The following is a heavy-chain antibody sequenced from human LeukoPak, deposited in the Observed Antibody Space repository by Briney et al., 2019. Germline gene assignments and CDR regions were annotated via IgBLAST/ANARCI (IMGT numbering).Heavy chain of an antibody. CDR1: GYTFTGYY. D-gene: IGHD3-22*01. CDR2: INPNSGGT. CDR3: VKARDFYDSSGYIRGFDY. Sequence: ASVKVSCKSSGYTFTGYYIHWVRQAPGQGLEWMGWINPNSGGTDYAQKFRGWVTMTRDTSISIAYMELSSLRSEDTAVYYCVKARDFYDSSGYIRGFDYWGQGTLVTVSS. V-gene: IGHV1-2*04. J-gene: IGHJ4*02.